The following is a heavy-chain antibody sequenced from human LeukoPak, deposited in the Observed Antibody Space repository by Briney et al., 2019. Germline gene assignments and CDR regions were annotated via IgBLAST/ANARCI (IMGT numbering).Heavy chain of an antibody. CDR3: ARVREGRITMVRGVRKGNYYFDY. V-gene: IGHV1-2*06. D-gene: IGHD3-10*01. Sequence: ASVKVSCKASGYTFTGYYMHWVRQAPGQGLEWMGRINPNSGGTNYAQKFQGRVTMTRNTSISTAYMELSSLRSEDTAVYYCARVREGRITMVRGVRKGNYYFDYWGQGTLVTVSS. CDR1: GYTFTGYY. CDR2: INPNSGGT. J-gene: IGHJ4*02.